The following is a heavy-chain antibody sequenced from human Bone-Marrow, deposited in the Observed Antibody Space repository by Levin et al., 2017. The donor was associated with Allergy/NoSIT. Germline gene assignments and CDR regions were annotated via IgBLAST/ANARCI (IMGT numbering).Heavy chain of an antibody. CDR1: GFTFSTYA. J-gene: IGHJ4*02. Sequence: GESLKISCAASGFTFSTYAMSWVRQAPGKGLEWVSDISGSGGAKYYADSVKGRFDISRDNSKNTLYLQMKSLRVEDTAVYYCAKDRPELEVRSDYFDYWGQGALVTVSS. CDR2: ISGSGGAK. CDR3: AKDRPELEVRSDYFDY. D-gene: IGHD1-1*01. V-gene: IGHV3-23*01.